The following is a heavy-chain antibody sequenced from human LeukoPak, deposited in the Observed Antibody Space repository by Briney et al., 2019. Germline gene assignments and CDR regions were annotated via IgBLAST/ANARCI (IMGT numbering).Heavy chain of an antibody. CDR1: GYRFTSYW. D-gene: IGHD3-3*01. J-gene: IGHJ4*02. V-gene: IGHV5-51*01. CDR3: ARLERNYDFWSGYMYYFDY. CDR2: IYPGDSDT. Sequence: GESLKISCKGSGYRFTSYWIGWVRQMPGKGLEWMGIIYPGDSDTRYSPSFQGQVTISADKSISTAYLQWSSLKASDTAMNYCARLERNYDFWSGYMYYFDYWGQGTLVTVSS.